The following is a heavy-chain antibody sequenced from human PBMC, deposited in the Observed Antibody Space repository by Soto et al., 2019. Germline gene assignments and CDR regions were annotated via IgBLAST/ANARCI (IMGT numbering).Heavy chain of an antibody. V-gene: IGHV4-59*01. Sequence: SETLSLTCTVSGGSISSYYWSWIRQPPGKGLEWIGYIYYSGSTNYNPSLKSRVTISVDTSKNQFSLKLSSVTAVDTAVYYCARVRDSSGYYYFDYWGQGTLVTVSS. CDR1: GGSISSYY. CDR2: IYYSGST. CDR3: ARVRDSSGYYYFDY. D-gene: IGHD3-22*01. J-gene: IGHJ4*02.